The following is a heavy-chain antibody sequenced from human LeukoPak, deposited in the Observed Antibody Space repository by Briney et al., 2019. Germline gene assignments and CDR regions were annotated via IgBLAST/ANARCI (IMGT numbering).Heavy chain of an antibody. CDR3: ARDLAWGAFDY. Sequence: GGSLRLSCAASGFTFSSYSMNWVRQAPGKGLEWVSSISSSSSYIYYADSVKGRFTISRDNSKNTMYLQMNSLRAEDTAVYYCARDLAWGAFDYWGQGTLVTVSS. CDR1: GFTFSSYS. V-gene: IGHV3-21*04. J-gene: IGHJ4*02. D-gene: IGHD7-27*01. CDR2: ISSSSSYI.